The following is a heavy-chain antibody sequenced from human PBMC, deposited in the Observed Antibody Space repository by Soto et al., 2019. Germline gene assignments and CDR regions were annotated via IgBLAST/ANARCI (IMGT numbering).Heavy chain of an antibody. CDR3: ARAGTPVYYYGMDV. D-gene: IGHD6-13*01. CDR2: IIPIFGTA. Sequence: SVKVSCKASGGTFSSYAISWVRQAPAQGLEWMGGIIPIFGTANYAQKFQGRVTITADKSTSTAYMELSSLRSEDTAVYYCARAGTPVYYYGMDVWGQGTTVTVSS. V-gene: IGHV1-69*06. J-gene: IGHJ6*02. CDR1: GGTFSSYA.